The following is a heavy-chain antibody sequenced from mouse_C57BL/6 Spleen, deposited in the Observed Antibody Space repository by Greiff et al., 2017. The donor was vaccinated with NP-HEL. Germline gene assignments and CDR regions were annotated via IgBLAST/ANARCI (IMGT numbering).Heavy chain of an antibody. D-gene: IGHD1-2*01. Sequence: QVQLKQPGAELVKPGASVKLSCKASGYTFTSYWMHWVKQRPGQGLEWIGMIHPNSGSTNYNEKFKSKATLTVDKSSSTAYMQLSSLTSEDSAVYYCARGLLRLYFDYWGQGTTLTVSS. J-gene: IGHJ2*01. V-gene: IGHV1-64*01. CDR1: GYTFTSYW. CDR2: IHPNSGST. CDR3: ARGLLRLYFDY.